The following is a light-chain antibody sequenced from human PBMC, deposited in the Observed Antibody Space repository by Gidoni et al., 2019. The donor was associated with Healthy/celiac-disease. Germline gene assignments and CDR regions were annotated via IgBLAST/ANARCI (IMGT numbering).Light chain of an antibody. J-gene: IGKJ1*01. Sequence: DIQMTQSPSSLSASVGDSDTITCRASQSISSYLNWYQQKPGKAPKLLIYAASSLQSGVPSRFSGSGSGTEFTLTISSLQPEEFATYYCQQSYSTPRTFGQGTKVEIK. CDR1: QSISSY. CDR2: AAS. V-gene: IGKV1-39*01. CDR3: QQSYSTPRT.